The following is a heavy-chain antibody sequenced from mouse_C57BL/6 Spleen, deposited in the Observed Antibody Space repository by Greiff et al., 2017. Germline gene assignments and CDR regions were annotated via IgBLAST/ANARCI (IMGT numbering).Heavy chain of an antibody. CDR1: GYTFTSYW. CDR2: IHPNSGST. J-gene: IGHJ2*01. CDR3: AREDITAVLALDY. D-gene: IGHD1-1*01. V-gene: IGHV1-64*01. Sequence: QVQLQQPGAELVKPGASVKLSCKASGYTFTSYWMHWVKQRPGQGLEWMGMIHPNSGSTNYNEKFKSKATLTVDTSSSTAYMQLSCLTSDGSSVYYCAREDITAVLALDYWGHGTTLTVSS.